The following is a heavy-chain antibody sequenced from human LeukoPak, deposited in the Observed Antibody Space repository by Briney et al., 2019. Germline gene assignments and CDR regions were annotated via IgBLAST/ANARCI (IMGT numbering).Heavy chain of an antibody. CDR2: IKQDGSEK. Sequence: GGSLRLSCAASGFTFSSYWMSWVRQAPGKGLEWVANIKQDGSEKYYVDSVKGRFTISRDNAKNSLYLQMNSLRAEDTAVYYCTRFFVVGARYFDCWGQGTLVTVSS. D-gene: IGHD1-26*01. V-gene: IGHV3-7*01. CDR3: TRFFVVGARYFDC. CDR1: GFTFSSYW. J-gene: IGHJ4*02.